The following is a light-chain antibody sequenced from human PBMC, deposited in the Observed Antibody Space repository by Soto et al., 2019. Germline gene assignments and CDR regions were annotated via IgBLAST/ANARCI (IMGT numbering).Light chain of an antibody. CDR1: SSDIGSYNH. CDR2: AVS. J-gene: IGLJ1*01. V-gene: IGLV2-14*03. CDR3: ISYTDRQSYL. Sequence: QSALTQPASVSGSPGQSITISCSGTSSDIGSYNHVAWYQQFPGKSPKLMIYAVSDRPSGVSDRFSGSXSGITAXMTXSGLQTEDEADYYCISYTDRQSYLFGTGTKVTVL.